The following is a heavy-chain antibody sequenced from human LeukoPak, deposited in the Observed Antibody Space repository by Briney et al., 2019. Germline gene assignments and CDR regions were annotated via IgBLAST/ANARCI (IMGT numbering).Heavy chain of an antibody. CDR2: IFSSGNT. CDR1: GVSFSSYY. J-gene: IGHJ3*02. V-gene: IGHV4-4*07. D-gene: IGHD1-26*01. Sequence: PSETLSLTCTVSGVSFSSYYWTWIRQPAGKGLEWIGRIFSSGNTNYNPSLESRVTMSIDTSKNQFSLKLTSVTAADPAVYYCARERGNLRGDAFDIWGQGTMVTVSS. CDR3: ARERGNLRGDAFDI.